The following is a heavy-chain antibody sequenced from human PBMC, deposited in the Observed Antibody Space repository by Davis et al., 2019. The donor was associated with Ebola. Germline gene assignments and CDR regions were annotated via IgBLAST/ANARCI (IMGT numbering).Heavy chain of an antibody. CDR1: GGSISSPF. CDR2: IHSSGNP. D-gene: IGHD5/OR15-5a*01. J-gene: IGHJ4*02. CDR3: ARGRHLSVSPFAY. V-gene: IGHV4-59*11. Sequence: PSETLSLTCLVSGGSISSPFWTWIRQSPGKGLEWIGYIHSSGNPNYNPSFKSRVTVSLDASKSQSSLKLSAVTAADTAVYYCARGRHLSVSPFAYWGQGILVTVSP.